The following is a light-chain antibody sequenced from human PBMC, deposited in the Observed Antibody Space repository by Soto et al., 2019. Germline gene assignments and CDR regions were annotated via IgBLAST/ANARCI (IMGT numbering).Light chain of an antibody. CDR2: YDD. CDR1: RSNVGNNA. CDR3: AAWDDSLNGFV. Sequence: QSVLTQPPSVSEAPRQRVTISCSGSRSNVGNNAVNWYQQLPGKAPKLLIYYDDLLPSGVSDRFSGSKSGTSASLAISGLHSEDEADYYCAAWDDSLNGFVFGTGTKVTVL. J-gene: IGLJ1*01. V-gene: IGLV1-36*01.